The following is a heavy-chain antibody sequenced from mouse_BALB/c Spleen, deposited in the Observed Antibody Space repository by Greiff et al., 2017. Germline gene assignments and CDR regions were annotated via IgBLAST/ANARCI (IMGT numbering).Heavy chain of an antibody. CDR1: GFNIKDTY. J-gene: IGHJ4*01. CDR3: ARGDYGDAMDY. Sequence: VQLQQSGAELVKPGASVKLSCTASGFNIKDTYMHWVKQRPEQGLEWIGRIDPANGNTKYDPKFQGKATITADTSSNTAYLQLSSLTSEDTAVYYCARGDYGDAMDYWGQGTSVTVSS. D-gene: IGHD1-2*01. V-gene: IGHV14-3*02. CDR2: IDPANGNT.